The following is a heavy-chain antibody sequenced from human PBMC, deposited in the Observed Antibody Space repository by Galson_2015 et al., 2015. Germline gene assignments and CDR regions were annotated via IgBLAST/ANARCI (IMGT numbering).Heavy chain of an antibody. J-gene: IGHJ5*02. CDR1: GGSISSSSYY. CDR2: IYYSGST. V-gene: IGHV4-39*01. D-gene: IGHD1-26*01. CDR3: ARHITNSGSYLVAWLNWFDP. Sequence: ETLSLTCTVSGGSISSSSYYWGWIRQPPGKGLEWIGSIYYSGSTYYNPSLKSRVTISVDTSKNQFSLKLSSVTAADTAVYYCARHITNSGSYLVAWLNWFDPWGQGTLVTVSS.